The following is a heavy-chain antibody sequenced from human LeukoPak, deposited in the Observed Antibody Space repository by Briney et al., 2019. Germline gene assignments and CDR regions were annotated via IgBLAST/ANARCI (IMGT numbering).Heavy chain of an antibody. CDR3: AREETRRGCGAFDI. CDR2: INWYCGSI. V-gene: IGHV3-9*01. CDR1: GFSFDDYA. J-gene: IGHJ3*02. Sequence: AGRSLRLSCAASGFSFDDYAMHWVRQAPGKGVGWVSGINWYCGSIDYAESVKGRFTISRDNAKNSLYLQMNSLRAEDTAVYYCAREETRRGCGAFDIWGQGTMVTVSS. D-gene: IGHD1-26*01.